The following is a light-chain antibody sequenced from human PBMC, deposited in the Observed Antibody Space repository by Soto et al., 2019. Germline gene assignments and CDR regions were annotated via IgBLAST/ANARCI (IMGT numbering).Light chain of an antibody. Sequence: EIVLTQSPGALSLSPGERATLSCRASQTVSDNYLAWYQQKPGQAPRLLIYGASTRATGIPDRFSGSGSGTDFTLTISRLEPEDFAVHYCQQYGGSPRVSFGGWTKVEIK. CDR1: QTVSDNY. CDR3: QQYGGSPRVS. V-gene: IGKV3-20*01. CDR2: GAS. J-gene: IGKJ4*01.